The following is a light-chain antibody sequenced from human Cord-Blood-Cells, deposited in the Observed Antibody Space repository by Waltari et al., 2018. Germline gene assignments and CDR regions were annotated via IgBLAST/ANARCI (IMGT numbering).Light chain of an antibody. V-gene: IGLV2-11*01. CDR1: SSDAGGYNY. CDR2: DVS. CDR3: CSYAGSYV. J-gene: IGLJ1*01. Sequence: QSALTQPRSVSGSPGQSVTISCTGTSSDAGGYNYVSWYQQHPGKAPKLMIYDVSKRPSGVPDRFSGSKSGNTASLTISGLQAEDEADYYCCSYAGSYVFGIGTKVTVL.